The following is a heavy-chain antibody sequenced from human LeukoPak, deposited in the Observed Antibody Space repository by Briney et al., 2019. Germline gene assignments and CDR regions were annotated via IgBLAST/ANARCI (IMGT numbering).Heavy chain of an antibody. D-gene: IGHD3-10*01. J-gene: IGHJ4*02. Sequence: GGSLRLSCAASGFAFSSYWLHWVRQAPGKGLVWVSRVNSDGSSTNYADSVEGRFTVSRDNAKNTLFLQMNSLRVEDTALYYCAKDLGDYYGSGSFDQGLFDYWGQGTLVTVSS. CDR3: AKDLGDYYGSGSFDQGLFDY. CDR2: VNSDGSST. CDR1: GFAFSSYW. V-gene: IGHV3-74*01.